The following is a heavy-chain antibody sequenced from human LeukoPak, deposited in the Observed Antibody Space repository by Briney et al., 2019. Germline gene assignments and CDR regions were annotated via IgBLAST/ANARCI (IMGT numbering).Heavy chain of an antibody. V-gene: IGHV1-8*01. CDR3: AIRYGSGEKYYYYYYMDV. J-gene: IGHJ6*03. Sequence: ASVKVSCKASGFPFTNYDINWVRQAPGQGLEWMGWMNPNSGNTGYAQKFQGRVTMTRNTSISTAYMELSSLGSEDTAVYYCAIRYGSGEKYYYYYYMDVWGKGTTVTVSS. D-gene: IGHD3-10*01. CDR2: MNPNSGNT. CDR1: GFPFTNYD.